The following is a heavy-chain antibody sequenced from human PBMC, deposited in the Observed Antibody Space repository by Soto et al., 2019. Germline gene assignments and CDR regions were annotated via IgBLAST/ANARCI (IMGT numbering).Heavy chain of an antibody. D-gene: IGHD4-4*01. CDR2: LYWNDDE. V-gene: IGHV2-5*01. CDR3: AKRRAISNKLFFDH. Sequence: QITLRESGPTLVKPTQTLTLTCTLSGFSINTGGVGVGWLRQPPGKAPEWLALLYWNDDEWYSPSLSDRRSVAKDLSENRVVLTLTHLDPTDTGTYYCAKRRAISNKLFFDHWGQGALVTVSS. J-gene: IGHJ4*02. CDR1: GFSINTGGVG.